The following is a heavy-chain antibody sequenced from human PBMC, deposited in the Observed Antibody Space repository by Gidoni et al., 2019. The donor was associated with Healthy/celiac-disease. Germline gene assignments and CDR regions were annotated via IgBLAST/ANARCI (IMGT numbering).Heavy chain of an antibody. V-gene: IGHV4-39*01. CDR3: ARHCSTSCYQYYPLYYYYYGMDV. J-gene: IGHJ6*02. D-gene: IGHD2-2*01. CDR1: CGSISSSSYY. Sequence: QLQLQESGPGLVKPSETLSLTCTVSCGSISSSSYYWGWIRQPPGKGLEWIGSIYYSGSTYYNPSLKSRVTISVDTSKNQFSLKLSSVTAADTAVYYCARHCSTSCYQYYPLYYYYYGMDVWGQGTTVTVSS. CDR2: IYYSGST.